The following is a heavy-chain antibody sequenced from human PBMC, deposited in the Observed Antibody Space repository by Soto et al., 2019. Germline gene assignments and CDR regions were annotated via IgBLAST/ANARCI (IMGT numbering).Heavy chain of an antibody. J-gene: IGHJ5*02. V-gene: IGHV3-64*01. CDR3: ARGDDFWRGYPEGSGWFDP. CDR1: GFTFSSYA. CDR2: ISSNGGST. Sequence: EVQLVESGGGLVQPGGSLRLSCAASGFTFSSYAMHWVRQAPGKGLEYVSAISSNGGSTYYANSVKGRFTISRDNSKNTLYLQMGSLRAEDMAVYYCARGDDFWRGYPEGSGWFDPWGQGTLVTVSS. D-gene: IGHD3-3*01.